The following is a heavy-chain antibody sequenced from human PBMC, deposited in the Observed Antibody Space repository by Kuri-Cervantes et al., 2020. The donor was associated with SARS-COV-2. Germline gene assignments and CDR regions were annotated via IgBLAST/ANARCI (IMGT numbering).Heavy chain of an antibody. CDR2: IKPNSGGT. Sequence: ASVKVSCKASGYGFTGYYVHWVRQAPGQGLEWMGWIKPNSGGTNYAQKFQGRVTMTRDTSISTAYMELRRLRSDDTAMYYCARDRNPYSYGPLFDYWGQGTLVTVSS. D-gene: IGHD5-18*01. CDR3: ARDRNPYSYGPLFDY. CDR1: GYGFTGYY. V-gene: IGHV1-2*02. J-gene: IGHJ4*02.